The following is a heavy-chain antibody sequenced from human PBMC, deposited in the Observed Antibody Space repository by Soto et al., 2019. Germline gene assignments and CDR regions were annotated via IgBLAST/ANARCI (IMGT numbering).Heavy chain of an antibody. D-gene: IGHD3-22*01. CDR2: IIPIFGTA. J-gene: IGHJ6*02. Sequence: GASVKVSCKASGGTFSSYTISWVRQAPGQGLEWMGGIIPIFGTANYAQKFQGRVTITADESTSTAYMELSSLRSEDTAVYYCARAPIYYDSSGPRRYYYYGMDVWGQGTTVTVSS. CDR3: ARAPIYYDSSGPRRYYYYGMDV. CDR1: GGTFSSYT. V-gene: IGHV1-69*13.